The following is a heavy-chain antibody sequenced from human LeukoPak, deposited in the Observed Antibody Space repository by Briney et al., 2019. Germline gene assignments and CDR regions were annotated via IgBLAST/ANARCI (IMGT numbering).Heavy chain of an antibody. CDR2: ISSSSSYI. D-gene: IGHD6-13*01. Sequence: GGSLRLSCAASGFTFSTYSFNWVRQAPGKGLEWVSSISSSSSYIYYADSVKGRVTISRDNAKNSLYLQMNSLRAEDTALYYCAKDHGSSWYLDAFDIWGQGTMVTVSS. CDR3: AKDHGSSWYLDAFDI. J-gene: IGHJ3*02. V-gene: IGHV3-21*04. CDR1: GFTFSTYS.